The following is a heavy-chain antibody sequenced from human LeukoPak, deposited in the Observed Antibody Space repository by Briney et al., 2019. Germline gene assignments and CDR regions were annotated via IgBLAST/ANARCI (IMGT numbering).Heavy chain of an antibody. CDR1: GFTFSTYA. V-gene: IGHV3-23*01. CDR3: AKALQWELPDLD. D-gene: IGHD1-26*01. J-gene: IGHJ4*02. Sequence: GSLRLSCAASGFTFSTYAMSWVRQAPGKGLEWVSALSGNGDRTYYADSVKGRFTISRDNSKNTLYLQMNSLRAEDTAVYYRAKALQWELPDLDRGQGTLVTVSS. CDR2: LSGNGDRT.